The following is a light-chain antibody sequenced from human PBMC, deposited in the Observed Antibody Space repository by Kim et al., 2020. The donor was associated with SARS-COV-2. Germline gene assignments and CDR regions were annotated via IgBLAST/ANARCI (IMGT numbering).Light chain of an antibody. CDR2: SKN. CDR1: SLRDYY. V-gene: IGLV3-19*01. Sequence: LGQTVRITCQGDSLRDYYASWYRQKPGQAPVLVIYSKNSRPSGIPDRFSGSSSGDTASLTITGAQAEDEADYYCNSRASSCDRYVFGTGTKVTVL. J-gene: IGLJ1*01. CDR3: NSRASSCDRYV.